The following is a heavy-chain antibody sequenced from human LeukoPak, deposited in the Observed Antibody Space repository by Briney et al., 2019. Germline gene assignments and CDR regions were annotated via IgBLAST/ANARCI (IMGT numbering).Heavy chain of an antibody. Sequence: SETLSLTCAVYGGSFSGYYWSWIRQPPGKGLEWIGEINHSGSTNYNPSLKSRVTISVDTSKNQFSLKLSSVTAADTAVYYCARDHITMIVAWGQGTLVTVSS. J-gene: IGHJ4*02. CDR1: GGSFSGYY. CDR2: INHSGST. V-gene: IGHV4-34*01. D-gene: IGHD3-22*01. CDR3: ARDHITMIVA.